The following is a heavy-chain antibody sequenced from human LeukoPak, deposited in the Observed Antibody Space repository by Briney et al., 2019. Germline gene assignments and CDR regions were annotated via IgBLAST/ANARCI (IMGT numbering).Heavy chain of an antibody. CDR2: IYYSGRA. CDR1: SGTISGYY. V-gene: IGHV4-59*01. Sequence: SETLSLTCTVSSGTISGYYWSWIRQPPGKGLEWSGYIYYSGRANYNSSLESRVTISVDTSKNQFSLRLSSVSAADTAVYYCARFISHWYFDLWGRGALVTVSS. D-gene: IGHD3-16*02. J-gene: IGHJ2*01. CDR3: ARFISHWYFDL.